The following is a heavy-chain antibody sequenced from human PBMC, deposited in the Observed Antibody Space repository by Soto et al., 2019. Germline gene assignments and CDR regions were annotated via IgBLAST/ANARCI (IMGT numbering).Heavy chain of an antibody. V-gene: IGHV4-34*01. CDR2: INHSGST. CDR3: ARNHHVYHDILIPNFDY. Sequence: PSETLSLTCAVYGGSFSGYYWSWIRQPPGKGLEWIGEINHSGSTNYNPSLKSRVTISVDTSKNQFSLKLSSVAAADTAVYYCARNHHVYHDILIPNFDYWGEGTLVTVSS. CDR1: GGSFSGYY. D-gene: IGHD3-9*01. J-gene: IGHJ4*02.